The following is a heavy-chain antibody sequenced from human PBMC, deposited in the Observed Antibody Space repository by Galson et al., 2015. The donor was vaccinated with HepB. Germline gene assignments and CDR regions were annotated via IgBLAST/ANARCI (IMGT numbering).Heavy chain of an antibody. J-gene: IGHJ3*01. CDR3: ATDHGAVGATSAFDL. CDR2: FDPEDGET. D-gene: IGHD1-26*01. CDR1: GYTLCELS. Sequence: SVKVSCKVSGYTLCELSMHWVRQAPGKGLEWMGGFDPEDGETIYAQKFQGRVSMTEDTSTDTASMVLSLLRSDDTAVYYCATDHGAVGATSAFDLWGQGTMVTVSS. V-gene: IGHV1-24*01.